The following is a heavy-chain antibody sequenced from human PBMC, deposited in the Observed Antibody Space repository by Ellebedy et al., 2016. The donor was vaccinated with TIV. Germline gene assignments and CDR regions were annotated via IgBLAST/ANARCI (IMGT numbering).Heavy chain of an antibody. Sequence: GGSLRLSCAASGFTLRSYSMNWVRQAPGKGPDWVAYISGGGDTIYYPDSVRGRFTISRDNPKNTLYLQMNSLRREDTAVYYCARVVDNAFDMWGQGTMVTVSS. V-gene: IGHV3-48*01. CDR2: ISGGGDTI. CDR1: GFTLRSYS. D-gene: IGHD3-10*01. CDR3: ARVVDNAFDM. J-gene: IGHJ3*02.